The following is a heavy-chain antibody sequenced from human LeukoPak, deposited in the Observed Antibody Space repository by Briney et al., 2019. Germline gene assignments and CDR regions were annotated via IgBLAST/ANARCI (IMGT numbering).Heavy chain of an antibody. D-gene: IGHD3-22*01. V-gene: IGHV2-70*11. CDR3: ARTHYYDSSGYYYYY. Sequence: SGPTLVNPTQTLTLTCTFSGFSLSTSGMCVSWIRQPPGKALEWLSRIDWDDDKYYSTSLKTRLTISKDTSKNQVVLTMTNMDPVDTATYYCARTHYYDSSGYYYYYWGQGTLVTVSS. CDR2: IDWDDDK. CDR1: GFSLSTSGMC. J-gene: IGHJ4*02.